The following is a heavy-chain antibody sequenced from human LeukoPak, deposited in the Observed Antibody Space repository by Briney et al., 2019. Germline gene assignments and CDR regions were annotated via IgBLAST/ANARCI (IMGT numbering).Heavy chain of an antibody. V-gene: IGHV3-23*01. D-gene: IGHD2-15*01. CDR1: GFTFSSYA. J-gene: IGHJ6*02. CDR3: ARGWHHGMDV. Sequence: GGSLRLSCAVSGFTFSSYAMSWVRQAPGKGLEWVSGTSGSGGSTYYADSVKGRFTISRDNSKNTLYLQMNRLRAEDTAVYYCARGWHHGMDVWGQGTTVTVSS. CDR2: TSGSGGST.